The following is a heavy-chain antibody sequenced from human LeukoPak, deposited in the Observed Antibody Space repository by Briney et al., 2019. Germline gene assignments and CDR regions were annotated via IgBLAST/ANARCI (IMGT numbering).Heavy chain of an antibody. CDR3: ARDRTAVVTAIIVSGMDV. CDR1: GFTFSSYS. D-gene: IGHD2-21*02. Sequence: GGSLRLSCAASGFTFSSYSMNWVRQAPGKGLEWVSSISSSSSYIYYADSVKGRFTISRDNAKNSLYLQMNSLRAEDTAVYYCARDRTAVVTAIIVSGMDVWGQGTTVTVSS. V-gene: IGHV3-21*01. J-gene: IGHJ6*02. CDR2: ISSSSSYI.